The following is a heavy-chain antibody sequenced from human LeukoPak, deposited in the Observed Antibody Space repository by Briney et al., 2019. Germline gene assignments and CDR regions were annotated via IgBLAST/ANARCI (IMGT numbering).Heavy chain of an antibody. Sequence: GGSLRLSCAPSGFTFSRYWMIWVRQPPGKGLEWVASIKVDGRQKYYLDSVKGRFSVSRDNAKNSVYLQMDSLRAEDTALYYCARDASRGFDTWGQGTLVTVSS. CDR2: IKVDGRQK. V-gene: IGHV3-7*01. D-gene: IGHD5-24*01. CDR3: ARDASRGFDT. CDR1: GFTFSRYW. J-gene: IGHJ4*02.